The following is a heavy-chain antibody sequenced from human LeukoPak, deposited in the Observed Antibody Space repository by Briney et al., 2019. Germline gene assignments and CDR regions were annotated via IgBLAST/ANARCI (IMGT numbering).Heavy chain of an antibody. J-gene: IGHJ4*02. CDR1: GGSISSYY. D-gene: IGHD1-26*01. CDR3: ARHSGSYYDFDY. Sequence: SWETLSLTCTVSGGSISSYYWSWIRQPPGKGLEWIGYIYYSGSTNYNPSLKSRVTISVDTSKNQFSLKLSSVTAADTAVYYCARHSGSYYDFDYWGQGTLVTVSS. CDR2: IYYSGST. V-gene: IGHV4-59*08.